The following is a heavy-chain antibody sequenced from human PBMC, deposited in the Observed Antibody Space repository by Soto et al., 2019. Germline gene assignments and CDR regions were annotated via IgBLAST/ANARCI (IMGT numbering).Heavy chain of an antibody. CDR1: GFTFSIYA. V-gene: IGHV3-23*01. D-gene: IGHD5-12*01. CDR3: AKYSTSGPSRFFDL. Sequence: EAQLLESGGDLVQPGGYLRLTCAASGFTFSIYAVAWIRQTPGKGLEWVSVIGAGSDGIQYVDSVKGRFSISRDNSKNTLYLHMNSLRAEDTAIYYCAKYSTSGPSRFFDLWGQGTLVTVSS. CDR2: IGAGSDGI. J-gene: IGHJ4*02.